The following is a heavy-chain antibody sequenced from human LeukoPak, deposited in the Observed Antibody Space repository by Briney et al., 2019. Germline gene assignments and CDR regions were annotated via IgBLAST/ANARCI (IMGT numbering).Heavy chain of an antibody. J-gene: IGHJ3*02. CDR3: ARHGKGVTYFYTFDI. CDR1: GASITNYY. D-gene: IGHD2/OR15-2a*01. Sequence: SETLSLTCTVSGASITNYYWSWIRQPPGEGLEWIGYVYASGATNSNTSLKSRVTISVDTSKNQFCLKLSSVTAADTAVYYCARHGKGVTYFYTFDIWGQGTVVAVSS. CDR2: VYASGAT. V-gene: IGHV4-59*08.